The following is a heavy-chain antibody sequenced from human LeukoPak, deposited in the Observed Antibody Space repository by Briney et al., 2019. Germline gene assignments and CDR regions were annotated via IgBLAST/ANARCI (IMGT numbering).Heavy chain of an antibody. Sequence: GASVKVSCKASGYTFTSYDINWVRQATGQGLERMGWMNPNSGNTGYAQKFQGRVTITRNTSISTAYMELSSLRSEDTAVYYCARAAEGGCYYYYYYMDVWGKGTTVTVSS. CDR3: ARAAEGGCYYYYYYMDV. V-gene: IGHV1-8*03. CDR1: GYTFTSYD. CDR2: MNPNSGNT. J-gene: IGHJ6*03. D-gene: IGHD1-26*01.